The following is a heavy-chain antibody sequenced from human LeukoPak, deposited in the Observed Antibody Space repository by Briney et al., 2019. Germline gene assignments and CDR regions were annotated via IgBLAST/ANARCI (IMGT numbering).Heavy chain of an antibody. J-gene: IGHJ5*02. V-gene: IGHV4-4*07. Sequence: SETLSLTCTVSGGSISSYYWSWIRQPPGKGLERIGRIYTSGSTNYNPSLKSRVTMSVDTSKNQFSLKLSSVTAADTAVYYCARASPTTNKGAYGWFDPWGQGTLVTVSS. CDR3: ARASPTTNKGAYGWFDP. CDR2: IYTSGST. CDR1: GGSISSYY. D-gene: IGHD1-14*01.